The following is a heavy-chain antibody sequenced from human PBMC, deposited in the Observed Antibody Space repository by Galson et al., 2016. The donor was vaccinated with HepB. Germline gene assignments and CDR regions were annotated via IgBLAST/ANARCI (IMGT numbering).Heavy chain of an antibody. V-gene: IGHV3-23*01. CDR1: GFTFRSYA. CDR2: ISGSGGST. Sequence: SLRLSCAASGFTFRSYAMTWVRQAPGKGLEWVSTISGSGGSTSHADSVKGRFTISRDNSKNTVYLQMNSLRAADTAVYYCAKFASGTYYLDSFDYWGQGTLVTVSS. CDR3: AKFASGTYYLDSFDY. D-gene: IGHD3-10*01. J-gene: IGHJ4*02.